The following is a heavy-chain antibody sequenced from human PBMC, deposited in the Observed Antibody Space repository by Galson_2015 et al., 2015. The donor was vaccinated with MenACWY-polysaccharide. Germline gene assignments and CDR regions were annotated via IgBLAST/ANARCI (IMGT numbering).Heavy chain of an antibody. CDR1: GGSVTSSNHY. Sequence: VSGGSVTSSNHYWSWIRQPPGKGLEWIGYIYYSGTTKYNPSLKSRVTISVDTSKNQFSLKVTSVTAADTAVYYCARLTPTFSSGWRINWFDPWGQGSLVSVSS. J-gene: IGHJ5*02. CDR2: IYYSGTT. CDR3: ARLTPTFSSGWRINWFDP. V-gene: IGHV4-61*01. D-gene: IGHD6-25*01.